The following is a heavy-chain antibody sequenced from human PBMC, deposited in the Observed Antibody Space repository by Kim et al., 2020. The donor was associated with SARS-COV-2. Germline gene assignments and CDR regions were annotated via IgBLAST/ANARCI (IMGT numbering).Heavy chain of an antibody. Sequence: PSLKSRVTISVDTSKNQFSLKLSSVTAADTAVYYCARSKMATTKRSWFDPWGQGTLVTVSS. V-gene: IGHV4-59*01. J-gene: IGHJ5*02. CDR3: ARSKMATTKRSWFDP. D-gene: IGHD5-12*01.